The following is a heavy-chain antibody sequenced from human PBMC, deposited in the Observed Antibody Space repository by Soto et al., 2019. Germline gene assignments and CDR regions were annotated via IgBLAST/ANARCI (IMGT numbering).Heavy chain of an antibody. D-gene: IGHD6-13*01. J-gene: IGHJ4*02. CDR1: GGSISSFY. Sequence: SDTLSLTCTVSGGSISSFYWSWLRQPAGKGLEWIGRIYSGGRNNYNPSLKSRVTMSVDTSKNQFSLRLSSVTAADTAMYDCARGSSSWDYWGQGTLVTVSS. V-gene: IGHV4-4*07. CDR3: ARGSSSWDY. CDR2: IYSGGRN.